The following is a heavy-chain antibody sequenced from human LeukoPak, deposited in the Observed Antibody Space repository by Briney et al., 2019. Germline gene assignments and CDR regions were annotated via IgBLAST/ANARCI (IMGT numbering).Heavy chain of an antibody. CDR3: AREGIAVANDAFDI. V-gene: IGHV1-3*01. CDR1: GYTFTSYA. Sequence: ASVKVSCKASGYTFTSYAMHWVRQAPGQRLEWMGWINAGNGNTKYSQKFQGRVTITRDTSASTAYMELSSLRSEDTAVYYCAREGIAVANDAFDIWGQGTMVTVSS. J-gene: IGHJ3*02. CDR2: INAGNGNT. D-gene: IGHD6-19*01.